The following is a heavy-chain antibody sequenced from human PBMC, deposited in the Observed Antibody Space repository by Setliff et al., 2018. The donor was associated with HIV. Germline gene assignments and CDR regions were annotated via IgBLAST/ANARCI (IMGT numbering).Heavy chain of an antibody. Sequence: GGSLRLSCSASGFTFSSYAMHWVRQAPGKGLEYVSSISSNGGNTYYASSLKGRFTISRDNSKNTLYLQMGSLRAEDMAVYYCARDASISSPYDAFDIWGQGTMVTVSS. CDR3: ARDASISSPYDAFDI. J-gene: IGHJ3*02. V-gene: IGHV3-64*01. D-gene: IGHD6-6*01. CDR2: ISSNGGNT. CDR1: GFTFSSYA.